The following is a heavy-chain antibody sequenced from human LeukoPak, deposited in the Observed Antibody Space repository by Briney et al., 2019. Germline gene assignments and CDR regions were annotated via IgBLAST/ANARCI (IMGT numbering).Heavy chain of an antibody. D-gene: IGHD3-10*01. CDR2: ISGDGSTT. CDR1: GLTFSNYW. CDR3: ARMEFS. V-gene: IGHV3-74*01. J-gene: IGHJ4*02. Sequence: GGSLRLPCAASGLTFSNYWMHGVRHAPGKGRVWVSRISGDGSTTLHAASVKGRFHISREHAQNTVYPQVDRLSAGDTAVLYCARMEFSWGQGTPVTVSS.